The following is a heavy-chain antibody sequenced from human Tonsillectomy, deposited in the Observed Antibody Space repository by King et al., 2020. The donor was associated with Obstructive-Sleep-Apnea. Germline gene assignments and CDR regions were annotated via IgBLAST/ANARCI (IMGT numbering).Heavy chain of an antibody. D-gene: IGHD3-10*01. CDR2: IYYSGST. CDR1: VGSISSYY. Sequence: QMQLQESGPGLVKPSETLSLTCTVSVGSISSYYWSWIRQPPGKGLECMCYIYYSGSTHSNPSLKSRVTISVDTSKNQFSLKLSSVTAADTAVYYCARGFGELFGLFDYWGQGTLVTVSS. CDR3: ARGFGELFGLFDY. V-gene: IGHV4-59*08. J-gene: IGHJ4*02.